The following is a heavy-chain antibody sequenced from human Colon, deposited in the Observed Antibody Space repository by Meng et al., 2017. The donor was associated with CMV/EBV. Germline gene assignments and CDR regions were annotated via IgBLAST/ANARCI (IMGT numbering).Heavy chain of an antibody. J-gene: IGHJ4*02. CDR3: ARVGADTALAFDY. D-gene: IGHD5-18*01. Sequence: GESLKISCAVSGFTVSGNYMSWVRQAPGKGLEWVSVLYSTGKTYYADSVKGRFTISRDNSKNTLYLQMNSLRAEDTGVYYCARVGADTALAFDYWGQGTLVTVSS. CDR2: LYSTGKT. V-gene: IGHV3-53*01. CDR1: GFTVSGNY.